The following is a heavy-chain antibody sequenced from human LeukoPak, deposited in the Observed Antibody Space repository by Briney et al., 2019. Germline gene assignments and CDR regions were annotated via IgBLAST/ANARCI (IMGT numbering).Heavy chain of an antibody. Sequence: GRSLRLSCAASGFTFSSYGMHWVRQAKGKGLEWVAVISYDGSNKYYADSVKGRFTISRDNSKNTLYLQMNSLRAEDTAVYYCAKSSSGYLFDYWGQGTLVTVSS. CDR3: AKSSSGYLFDY. J-gene: IGHJ4*02. V-gene: IGHV3-30*18. D-gene: IGHD3-22*01. CDR2: ISYDGSNK. CDR1: GFTFSSYG.